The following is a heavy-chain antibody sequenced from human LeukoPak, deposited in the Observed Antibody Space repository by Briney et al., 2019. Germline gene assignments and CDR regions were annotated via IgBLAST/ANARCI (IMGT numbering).Heavy chain of an antibody. CDR2: IYTSGST. Sequence: SETLSLTCTVSGGSISSYYWSWIRQPAGKGLEWIGRIYTSGSTNYNPSLKSRVTMSVDTSKNQFSLKLSSVTAADTAVYYCARVPVNYYGSGSSNDFDYWGQGTLVTVSS. J-gene: IGHJ4*02. CDR3: ARVPVNYYGSGSSNDFDY. CDR1: GGSISSYY. D-gene: IGHD3-10*01. V-gene: IGHV4-4*07.